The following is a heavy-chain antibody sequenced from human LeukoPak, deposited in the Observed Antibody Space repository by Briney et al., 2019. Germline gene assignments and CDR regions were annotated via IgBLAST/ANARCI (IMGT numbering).Heavy chain of an antibody. CDR1: GFTFSSYA. Sequence: PGGSLRLSCAASGFTFSSYAMHWVRQAPGKGLEWVAVISYDGSNKYYADSVKGRFTISRDNSKNTLYLQMNSLRAEDTAVYYCARVSYYYDSSGKGGGFDYWGQGTLVTVSS. D-gene: IGHD3-22*01. CDR2: ISYDGSNK. CDR3: ARVSYYYDSSGKGGGFDY. J-gene: IGHJ4*02. V-gene: IGHV3-30-3*01.